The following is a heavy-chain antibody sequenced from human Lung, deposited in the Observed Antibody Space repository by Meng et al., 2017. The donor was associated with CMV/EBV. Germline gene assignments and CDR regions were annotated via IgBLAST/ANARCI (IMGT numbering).Heavy chain of an antibody. V-gene: IGHV3-48*03. CDR1: QFTFSRYE. D-gene: IGHD1-26*01. CDR3: ARGSGSDYFGAFDV. J-gene: IGHJ3*01. CDR2: IDSPGTTV. Sequence: SLKISCAASQFTFSRYEMNWVRQAPGKGLEWISNIDSPGTTVYYADSVRGRFTIPRDNAKNLLFLQMNSLRVDDTAVYYCARGSGSDYFGAFDVWGQGTXVTVSS.